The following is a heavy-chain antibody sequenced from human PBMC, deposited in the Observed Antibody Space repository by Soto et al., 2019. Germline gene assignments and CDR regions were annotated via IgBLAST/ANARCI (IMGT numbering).Heavy chain of an antibody. Sequence: VQLLESGGGLVQPGGSLRLSCAASGFTFSSYAMSWVRQAPGKGLEWVSAISGSGGSTYYADSVKGRFTISRDNSKTTLYLQMNSLRAEDTAVYYCAKPTIHSFIAAAGFYYYYGMDVWGQGTTVTVSS. J-gene: IGHJ6*02. CDR2: ISGSGGST. V-gene: IGHV3-23*01. CDR3: AKPTIHSFIAAAGFYYYYGMDV. CDR1: GFTFSSYA. D-gene: IGHD6-13*01.